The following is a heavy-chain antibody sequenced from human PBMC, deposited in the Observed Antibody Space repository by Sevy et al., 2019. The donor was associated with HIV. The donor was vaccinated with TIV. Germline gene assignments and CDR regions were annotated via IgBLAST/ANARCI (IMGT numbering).Heavy chain of an antibody. CDR2: INEDGSRL. D-gene: IGHD5-18*01. J-gene: IGHJ4*02. V-gene: IGHV3-7*01. Sequence: GGSLRLSCVASGFTFSDSWMTWVRQAPGKGLERIAFINEDGSRLGYVDSVRGRFTISRENTKNSLYLQMNSLRAEDTAVYFCARARAYSALDYWGQGTLVTVSS. CDR3: ARARAYSALDY. CDR1: GFTFSDSW.